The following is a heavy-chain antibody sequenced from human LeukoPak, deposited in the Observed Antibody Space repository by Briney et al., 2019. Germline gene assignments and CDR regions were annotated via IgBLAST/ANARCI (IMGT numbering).Heavy chain of an antibody. CDR3: ARSRYCSGGNSYLDAFDI. D-gene: IGHD2-15*01. CDR1: GFTFSSYS. V-gene: IGHV3-21*01. Sequence: GGSLRLSCAASGFTFSSYSMNWVRQAPGKGLEWVSSISSSSSYIYYADSVRGRFTISRDNAKNSLYLQMNSLRAEDTAVYYCARSRYCSGGNSYLDAFDIWGQGTVVTVSS. CDR2: ISSSSSYI. J-gene: IGHJ3*02.